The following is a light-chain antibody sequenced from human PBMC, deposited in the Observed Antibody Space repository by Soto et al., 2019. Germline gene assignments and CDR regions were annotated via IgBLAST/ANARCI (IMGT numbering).Light chain of an antibody. CDR2: EVT. V-gene: IGLV2-8*01. CDR1: SSDVGGSKY. CDR3: SSYAGSNTFVL. J-gene: IGLJ2*01. Sequence: QSVLTQPPPASGSPGQSVTISCTGTSSDVGGSKYVSWYQQHPGKAPKLMIYEVTKRPSGVPARFSGSKSGNTASLTVSGLQADDEADYYCSSYAGSNTFVLFGGGTKLTVL.